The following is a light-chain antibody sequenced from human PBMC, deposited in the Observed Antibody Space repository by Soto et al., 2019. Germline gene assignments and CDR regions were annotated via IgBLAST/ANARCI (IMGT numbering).Light chain of an antibody. Sequence: QSVLTQPASVSGSPGQSITISCTGTNSDIGNYNIVSWYQQHPDKAPKLIIYEVTKRPSGVSNRFSGSKSGNTASLTISGLQAEDEGDYHCCSYAGSDFFVFGTGTKAPS. CDR3: CSYAGSDFFV. CDR2: EVT. J-gene: IGLJ1*01. V-gene: IGLV2-23*02. CDR1: NSDIGNYNI.